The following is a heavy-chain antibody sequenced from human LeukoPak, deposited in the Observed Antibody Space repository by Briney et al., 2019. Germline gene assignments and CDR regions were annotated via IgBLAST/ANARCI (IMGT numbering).Heavy chain of an antibody. Sequence: GGSLRLSCAASGFAFSSFAMGWVRQSPGKGLEWLSTINGGGNTTFYSNSVKGRFTISRDNSKNTLYLHIDSLRPDDTATYYCTKELHVAVAVADYYYFYMDVWGRGTAVTVSS. CDR3: TKELHVAVAVADYYYFYMDV. CDR1: GFAFSSFA. CDR2: INGGGNTT. J-gene: IGHJ6*03. V-gene: IGHV3-23*01. D-gene: IGHD6-19*01.